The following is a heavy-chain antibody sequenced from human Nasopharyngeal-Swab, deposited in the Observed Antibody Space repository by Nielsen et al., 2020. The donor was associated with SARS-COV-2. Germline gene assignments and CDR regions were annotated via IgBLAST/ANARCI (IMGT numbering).Heavy chain of an antibody. CDR3: ARDRGKITMLPTGGMDV. CDR2: ISYDGSNK. Sequence: GESLKIPCAASGFTLSSYAMHWVRQAPGKGLEWVAVISYDGSNKYYADSVKGRFTISRDNSKNTLYLQMNSLRAEDTAVYYCARDRGKITMLPTGGMDVWGQDTTVTVSS. V-gene: IGHV3-30-3*01. D-gene: IGHD3-10*01. J-gene: IGHJ6*02. CDR1: GFTLSSYA.